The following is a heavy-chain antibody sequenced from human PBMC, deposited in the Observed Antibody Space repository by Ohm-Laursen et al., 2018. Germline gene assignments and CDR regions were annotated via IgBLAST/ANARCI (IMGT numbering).Heavy chain of an antibody. Sequence: SLRLSCAASGFTFDDYAMHWVRQAPGKGLEWVSAISGSGASTYYADSVKGRFAISRDNSKNTLYLQMNSLRAEDTAVYYCARDRLWFGELENYYFDYWGQGTLVTVSS. D-gene: IGHD3-10*01. J-gene: IGHJ4*02. CDR1: GFTFDDYA. CDR2: ISGSGAST. CDR3: ARDRLWFGELENYYFDY. V-gene: IGHV3-23*01.